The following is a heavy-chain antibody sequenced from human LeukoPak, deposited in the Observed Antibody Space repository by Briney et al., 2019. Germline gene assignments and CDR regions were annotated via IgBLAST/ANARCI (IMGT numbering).Heavy chain of an antibody. V-gene: IGHV3-48*02. CDR1: GFTFSSYS. CDR2: ISSSSSTI. CDR3: ASLSGGDYRSIDY. D-gene: IGHD4-17*01. Sequence: GGSLRLSCAASGFTFSSYSMNWVRQAPGKGLEWVSYISSSSSTIYYADFVKGRFTISRDNAKNSLYLQMNSLRDEDTAVYYCASLSGGDYRSIDYWGQGTLVTVSS. J-gene: IGHJ4*02.